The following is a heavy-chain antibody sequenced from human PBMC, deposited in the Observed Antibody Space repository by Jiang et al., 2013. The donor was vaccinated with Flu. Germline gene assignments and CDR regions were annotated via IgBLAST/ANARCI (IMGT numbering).Heavy chain of an antibody. CDR2: TYTSGST. D-gene: IGHD3-10*01. Sequence: GSGLVKPSQTLSLTCTVSGGSMSSVDLYWIWIRQPAGQGLQWIGHTYTSGSTYHNPSLKSRVAISTDTSKRQFFLHLTSVTASDTAVYYCAGRSGLLRFGSTTGMDVWGQGTTVTVSS. J-gene: IGHJ6*02. CDR3: AGRSGLLRFGSTTGMDV. V-gene: IGHV4-61*02. CDR1: GGSMSSVDLY.